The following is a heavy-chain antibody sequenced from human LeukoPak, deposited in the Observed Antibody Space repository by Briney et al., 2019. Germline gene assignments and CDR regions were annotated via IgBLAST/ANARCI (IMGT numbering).Heavy chain of an antibody. CDR2: ISSGSTI. CDR1: GFTFGDYA. CDR3: ARTLRNDY. Sequence: PGRSLRLSCSTSGFTFGDYAMSWVRQAPGKGLEWVSYISSGSTIYYADSLKGRFTISRDNAKNSLYLQMNSLRAEDTAVYYCARTLRNDYWGQGTLVTVSS. V-gene: IGHV3-11*01. D-gene: IGHD4-17*01. J-gene: IGHJ4*02.